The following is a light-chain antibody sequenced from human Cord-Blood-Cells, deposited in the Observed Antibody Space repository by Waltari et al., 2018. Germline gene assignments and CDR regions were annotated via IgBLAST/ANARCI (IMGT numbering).Light chain of an antibody. J-gene: IGLJ1*01. CDR1: RRDVGGYNI. CDR2: EFS. V-gene: IGLV2-23*02. Sequence: QYALTQPASVPGSPGQSPTVSCTGTRRDVGGYNIVPWYQHHPGKAPKLKIYEFSKRPSGVSNRFSGSKSGNTASLTISGLQAEDEADYYCCSYAGSSTYVFGTGTKVTVL. CDR3: CSYAGSSTYV.